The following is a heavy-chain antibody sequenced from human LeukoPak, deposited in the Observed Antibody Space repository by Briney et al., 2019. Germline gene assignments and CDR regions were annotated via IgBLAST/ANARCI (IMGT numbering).Heavy chain of an antibody. V-gene: IGHV3-43*02. J-gene: IGHJ2*01. CDR2: ISGDGGST. Sequence: PGGSLRLSCAASGFTFDDYAMHWVRQAPGKGLEWVSLISGDGGSTYYADSVKGRFTISRDNSKNSLYLQMNSLRTEDTALYYCAKDYMDIVATSNWYFDLWARGTLVTVSS. CDR3: AKDYMDIVATSNWYFDL. D-gene: IGHD5-12*01. CDR1: GFTFDDYA.